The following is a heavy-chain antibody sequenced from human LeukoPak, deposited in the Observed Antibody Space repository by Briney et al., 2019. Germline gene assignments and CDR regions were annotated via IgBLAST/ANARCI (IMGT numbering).Heavy chain of an antibody. CDR2: MNPNSGNT. J-gene: IGHJ5*02. Sequence: ASAKVSCKASGYTFTSYDINWVRQATGQGLEWMGWMNPNSGNTGYAQKFQGRVTMTRNTSISTAYMELSSLRSEDTAVYYCARGPSRRLLRFLPGFDPWGQGTLVTVSS. D-gene: IGHD3-3*01. CDR3: ARGPSRRLLRFLPGFDP. V-gene: IGHV1-8*01. CDR1: GYTFTSYD.